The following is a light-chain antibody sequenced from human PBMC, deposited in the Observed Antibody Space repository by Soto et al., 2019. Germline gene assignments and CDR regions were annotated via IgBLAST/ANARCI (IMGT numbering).Light chain of an antibody. CDR1: SSDVGGYNY. CDR2: EVT. CDR3: SSYAGTAYV. J-gene: IGLJ1*01. Sequence: QSALTQPPSASGSPGQSVTISCTGTSSDVGGYNYVSWYQQHPGKAPKLMIYEVTKRPSGVPDRFSGSKSGNTASLTVSGLQAEEEADYCCSSYAGTAYVFGTGTKVTVL. V-gene: IGLV2-8*01.